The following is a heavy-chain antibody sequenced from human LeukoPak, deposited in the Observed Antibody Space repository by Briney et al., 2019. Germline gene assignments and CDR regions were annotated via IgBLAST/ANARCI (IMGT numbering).Heavy chain of an antibody. V-gene: IGHV1-69*05. CDR1: GGTFSSYA. CDR3: ARVVPAATARGWFDP. J-gene: IGHJ5*02. CDR2: IIPIFGTA. Sequence: ASVKVSCKASGGTFSSYAISWVRQAPGQGLEWMGGIIPIFGTASYAQKFQGRVTITTDESTSTAYMELSSLRSEDTAVYYCARVVPAATARGWFDPWGQGTLVTVSS. D-gene: IGHD2-2*01.